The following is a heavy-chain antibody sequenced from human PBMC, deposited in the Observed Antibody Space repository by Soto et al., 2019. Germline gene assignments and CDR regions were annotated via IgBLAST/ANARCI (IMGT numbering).Heavy chain of an antibody. Sequence: QVQLVQSGAEVKKPGSSVKVSCEASGGTFSSYTISWVRQAPGQGLEWMGRIIPILGIANYAQKFQGRVTLTADKSTSTAYMELSSLRSEDTAVYYCARDGHDSSGYYSPLDYWGQGTLVTVSS. D-gene: IGHD3-22*01. V-gene: IGHV1-69*08. CDR1: GGTFSSYT. J-gene: IGHJ4*02. CDR2: IIPILGIA. CDR3: ARDGHDSSGYYSPLDY.